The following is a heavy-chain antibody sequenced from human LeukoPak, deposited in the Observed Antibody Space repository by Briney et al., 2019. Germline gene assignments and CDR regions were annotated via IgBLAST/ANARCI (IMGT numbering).Heavy chain of an antibody. CDR1: GGSISSYY. V-gene: IGHV4-59*08. D-gene: IGHD6-19*01. Sequence: PSETLSLTCTVSGGSISSYYWSWIRQPPGKGLEWIGYIYYSGSTNYNSSLKSRVTISVDTSKNQFSLKLSSVTAADTAVYYCARRSSGWYENAFDIWGQGTMVTVSS. CDR3: ARRSSGWYENAFDI. CDR2: IYYSGST. J-gene: IGHJ3*02.